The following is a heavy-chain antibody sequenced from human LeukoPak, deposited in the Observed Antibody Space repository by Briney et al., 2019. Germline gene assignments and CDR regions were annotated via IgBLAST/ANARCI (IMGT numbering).Heavy chain of an antibody. D-gene: IGHD3-10*01. Sequence: GGSLRLSCAASDFTFSTCWMHWVRQAPGQGLVWVSRINSDGSSTAYADSVKGRFTISRDNAKNSLYLQMNSLRAEDTAVYYCARDGWRGGGGSGSQQYFFDYWGQGTLVTVSS. CDR1: DFTFSTCW. V-gene: IGHV3-74*01. CDR3: ARDGWRGGGGSGSQQYFFDY. CDR2: INSDGSST. J-gene: IGHJ4*02.